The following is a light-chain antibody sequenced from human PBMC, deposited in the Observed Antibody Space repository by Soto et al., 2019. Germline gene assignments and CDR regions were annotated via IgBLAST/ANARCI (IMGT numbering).Light chain of an antibody. J-gene: IGKJ2*01. V-gene: IGKV3-15*01. Sequence: EVVMTQSPVTLSVSPGERATLSCRASQSVGGDLAWYQQTPGQTPRLLIYGAVTRATGVAARSSGAGSGTEFTLTVDSLQSEDVAVYYCQQYNAWPRTFGQGTKLEI. CDR1: QSVGGD. CDR2: GAV. CDR3: QQYNAWPRT.